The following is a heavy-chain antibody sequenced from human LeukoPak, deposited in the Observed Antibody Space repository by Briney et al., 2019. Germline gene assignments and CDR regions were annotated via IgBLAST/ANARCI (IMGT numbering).Heavy chain of an antibody. CDR2: MYYNEST. J-gene: IGHJ4*02. V-gene: IGHV4-39*01. CDR1: GGSISSSSYY. Sequence: SETLSLTCTVSGGSISSSSYYWGWIRQPPGKGLEWFGSMYYNESTYYHPSLKSRVTISVDTSKNQFSLKLSSVTAADTAVYYCARHLGMYYYDSSGYWSFDCWGQGTLVTVSS. CDR3: ARHLGMYYYDSSGYWSFDC. D-gene: IGHD3-22*01.